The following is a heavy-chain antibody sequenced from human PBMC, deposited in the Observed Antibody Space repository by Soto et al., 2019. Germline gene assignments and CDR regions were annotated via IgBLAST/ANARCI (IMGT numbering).Heavy chain of an antibody. CDR3: AVSIDYYDSSGTIGY. D-gene: IGHD3-22*01. CDR2: INAGNGNT. V-gene: IGHV1-3*01. J-gene: IGHJ4*02. CDR1: GYTFTSYA. Sequence: ASVKVSCKASGYTFTSYAMHWVRQAPGQRLEWMGWINAGNGNTKYSQKFQERVTITRDMSTSTAYMELSSLRSEDTAVYYCAVSIDYYDSSGTIGYWGQGTLVTVSS.